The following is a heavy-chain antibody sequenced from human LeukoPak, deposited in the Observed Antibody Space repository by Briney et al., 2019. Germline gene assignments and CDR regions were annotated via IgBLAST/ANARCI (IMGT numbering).Heavy chain of an antibody. CDR2: IIPIFGTA. D-gene: IGHD3-10*01. CDR3: ARDMVRAFYY. Sequence: SVKVSCKASGGTFSSYAISWVRQAPGQGLEWVGGIIPIFGTANYAQKFQGGVTFTADESTSTAYMEPSSLRSEDTAVYYCARDMVRAFYYWGQGTLVTVSS. V-gene: IGHV1-69*13. CDR1: GGTFSSYA. J-gene: IGHJ4*02.